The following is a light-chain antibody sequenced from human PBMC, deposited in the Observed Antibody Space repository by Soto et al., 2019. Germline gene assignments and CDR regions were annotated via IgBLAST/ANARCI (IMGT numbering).Light chain of an antibody. CDR2: GAS. J-gene: IGKJ2*01. CDR1: QTVSSN. V-gene: IGKV3-15*01. Sequence: EIVMTQCPATLSVSPGERATLSCRASQTVSSNLGWYQQKPGQAPRLLIYGASTRASGIPARFSGSGSGTDFTLTISSLQSEASAVYFCQQYHNWPPYTFGQGTKLEI. CDR3: QQYHNWPPYT.